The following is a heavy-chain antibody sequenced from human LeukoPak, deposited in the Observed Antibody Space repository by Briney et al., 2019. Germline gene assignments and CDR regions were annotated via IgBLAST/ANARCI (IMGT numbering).Heavy chain of an antibody. J-gene: IGHJ4*02. CDR2: IWSDGSNK. D-gene: IGHD3-22*01. V-gene: IGHV3-33*01. CDR1: GFTFSSYG. CDR3: ARAAYESTGYLTL. Sequence: QSGGSLRLSCAASGFTFSSYGIHWVRQAPGKGLEWVAVIWSDGSNKYHAGSVKGRFTISRDNSKNTVYLQMNSLRADDTAVYYCARAAYESTGYLTLWGQGALVTVSS.